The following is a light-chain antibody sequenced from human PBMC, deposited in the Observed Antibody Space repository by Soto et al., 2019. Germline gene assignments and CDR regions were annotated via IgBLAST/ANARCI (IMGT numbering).Light chain of an antibody. CDR2: GAS. CDR1: QSISRH. Sequence: DIQMTQSPSSLSAYVGDRVTITCRASQSISRHLNWYQQKPGKAPILLIFGASTLQSGVPTSFSGSGSGTDFTLTISSLQPEDFATYYSQQSYSTPRTLGQGTQVGIK. CDR3: QQSYSTPRT. V-gene: IGKV1-39*01. J-gene: IGKJ1*01.